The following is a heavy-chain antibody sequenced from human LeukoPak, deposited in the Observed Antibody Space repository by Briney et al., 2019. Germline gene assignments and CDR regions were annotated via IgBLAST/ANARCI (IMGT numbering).Heavy chain of an antibody. CDR3: ARVKIWASWFDP. Sequence: SETLSLTCTVSGGSISSSSYYWGWIRQPPGKGLEWIGEINHSGSTNYNPSLKSRVTISVDTSKNQFSLKLSSVTAADTAVYYCARVKIWASWFDPWGQGTLVTVSS. D-gene: IGHD3-3*01. V-gene: IGHV4-39*07. J-gene: IGHJ5*02. CDR1: GGSISSSSYY. CDR2: INHSGST.